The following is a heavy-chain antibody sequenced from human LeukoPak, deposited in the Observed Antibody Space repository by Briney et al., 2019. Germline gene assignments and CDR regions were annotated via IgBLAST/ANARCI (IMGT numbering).Heavy chain of an antibody. CDR3: ARVGPVTSGDDAFDI. D-gene: IGHD4-17*01. V-gene: IGHV4-4*07. CDR1: GGSISTYY. J-gene: IGHJ3*02. CDR2: IYTSGST. Sequence: PSETLSLTCTVSGGSISTYYWNWIRQPAGKGLEWIGRIYTSGSTNYNPSLKSRVTISVDTSKNQFSLKLSSVTAADTAVYYCARVGPVTSGDDAFDIWGQGTVVTVSS.